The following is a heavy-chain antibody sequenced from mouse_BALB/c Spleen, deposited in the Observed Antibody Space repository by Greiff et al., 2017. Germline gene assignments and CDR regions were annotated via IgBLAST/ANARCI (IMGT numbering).Heavy chain of an antibody. CDR2: ISNGGGST. V-gene: IGHV5-12-2*01. Sequence: EVKLVESGGGLVQPGGSLKLSCAASGFTFSSYTMSWVRQTPEKRLEWVAYISNGGGSTYYPDTVKGRFTISRDNAKNNLYLQMSSLRSEDTALYYCARGGGPAMDDGGQGTSVTVSS. CDR3: ARGGGPAMDD. J-gene: IGHJ4*01. D-gene: IGHD1-1*02. CDR1: GFTFSSYT.